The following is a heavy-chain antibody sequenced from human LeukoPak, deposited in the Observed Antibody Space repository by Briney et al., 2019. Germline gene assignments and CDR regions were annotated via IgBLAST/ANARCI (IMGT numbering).Heavy chain of an antibody. D-gene: IGHD3-3*01. CDR2: INPNSGGT. CDR1: GYTFINYG. V-gene: IGHV1-2*02. Sequence: ASVKVSCKASGYTFINYGITWVRQAPGQGLEWMGWINPNSGGTNYAQKFQGRVTMTRDTSISTAYMELSRLRSDDTAVYYCARDLFQYYDFWSGYLGVVDYWGQGTLVTVSS. CDR3: ARDLFQYYDFWSGYLGVVDY. J-gene: IGHJ4*02.